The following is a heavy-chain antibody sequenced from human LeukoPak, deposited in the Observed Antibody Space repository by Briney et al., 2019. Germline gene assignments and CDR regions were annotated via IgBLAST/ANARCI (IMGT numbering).Heavy chain of an antibody. J-gene: IGHJ4*02. CDR2: INPNSGFT. Sequence: ASVKVSCQACGYTFTGYYLQWVRQPAARGLEWMGWINPNSGFTNYAQKFQGRVTMARDTSISTAYMELSSLRADDTAVYYCARGLFDTASAGKQGVLYWGQGTLVTVSS. CDR1: GYTFTGYY. V-gene: IGHV1-2*02. D-gene: IGHD3-10*02. CDR3: ARGLFDTASAGKQGVLY.